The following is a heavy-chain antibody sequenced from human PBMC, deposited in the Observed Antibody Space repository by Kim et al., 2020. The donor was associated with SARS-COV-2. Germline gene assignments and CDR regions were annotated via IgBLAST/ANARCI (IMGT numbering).Heavy chain of an antibody. Sequence: GRFTISRDNSKTTLYLQRNSLRAEDTAVYYCARWEAARSRYCGGDCLFDYWGQGTLVTVSS. D-gene: IGHD2-21*01. J-gene: IGHJ4*02. V-gene: IGHV3-30*07. CDR3: ARWEAARSRYCGGDCLFDY.